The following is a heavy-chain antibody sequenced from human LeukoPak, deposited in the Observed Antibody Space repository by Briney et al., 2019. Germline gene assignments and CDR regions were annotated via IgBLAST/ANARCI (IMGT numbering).Heavy chain of an antibody. Sequence: PGGSLRLSCAASGFTFSDYYITWIRQAPGKGLEWISYISSSGNTINYADSVKGRFTISRDNAKNSLYLQMSSLRAEDTAVYYCARVRSDTAMVYAFDIWSQGTMVTVSS. CDR1: GFTFSDYY. CDR2: ISSSGNTI. J-gene: IGHJ3*02. D-gene: IGHD5-18*01. V-gene: IGHV3-11*01. CDR3: ARVRSDTAMVYAFDI.